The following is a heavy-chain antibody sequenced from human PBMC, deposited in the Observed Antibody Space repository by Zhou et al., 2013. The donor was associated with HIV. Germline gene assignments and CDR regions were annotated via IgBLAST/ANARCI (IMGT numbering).Heavy chain of an antibody. J-gene: IGHJ5*02. V-gene: IGHV1-2*02. CDR1: GYTFTGYY. D-gene: IGHD3-10*01. CDR3: ARGQEVLGS. Sequence: QVQLVQSGAEVKKPGASVKVSCQASGYTFTGYYVHWVRQAPGQGLEWMGWINPNSGDTKYTQKFQGRVTVTRDTSISTAYMELTRLTSDDTAAYYCARGQEVLGSWGQGILVTVSS. CDR2: INPNSGDT.